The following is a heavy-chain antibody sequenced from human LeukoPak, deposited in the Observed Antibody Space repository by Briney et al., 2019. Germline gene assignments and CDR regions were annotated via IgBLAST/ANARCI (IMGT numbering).Heavy chain of an antibody. CDR1: GFTFSSYA. D-gene: IGHD5-24*01. CDR2: ISSNGGST. V-gene: IGHV3-64*01. CDR3: ARAGDGYNAHLVDY. Sequence: GGSLRLSCAASGFTFSSYAMHWVRQAPGKGLEYVSAISSNGGSTYYANSVKGRFTISRDNSKNTLYLQMGSLRAEDMAVYYCARAGDGYNAHLVDYWGQGTLVTVSS. J-gene: IGHJ4*02.